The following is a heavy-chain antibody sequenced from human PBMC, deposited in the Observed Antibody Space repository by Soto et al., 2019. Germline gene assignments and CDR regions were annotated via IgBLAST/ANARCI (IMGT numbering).Heavy chain of an antibody. Sequence: SETLSLTCTVSGGSISSSYWSWIRQPPGKGLEWIAYIHYSGTTNYNPSLKSRVTISGGTSKNQVSLELTSVTAADTAVYYCARNSPYYGMDVWGQGTRVTVSS. J-gene: IGHJ6*02. CDR1: GGSISSSY. V-gene: IGHV4-59*01. CDR2: IHYSGTT. CDR3: ARNSPYYGMDV.